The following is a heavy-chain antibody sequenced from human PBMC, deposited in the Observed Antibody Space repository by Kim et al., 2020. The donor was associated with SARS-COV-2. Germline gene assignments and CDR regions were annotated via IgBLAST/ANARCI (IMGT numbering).Heavy chain of an antibody. CDR1: GFTFSSYS. J-gene: IGHJ6*02. D-gene: IGHD3-10*01. CDR3: ARMGGDDVIGRYYYYYGMDV. CDR2: ISSSSSTI. V-gene: IGHV3-48*02. Sequence: GGSLRLSCAASGFTFSSYSMNWVRQAPGKGLEWVSYISSSSSTIYYADSVKGRFTISRDNAKNSLYLQMNSLRDEDTAVYYCARMGGDDVIGRYYYYYGMDVWGQGTTVTVSS.